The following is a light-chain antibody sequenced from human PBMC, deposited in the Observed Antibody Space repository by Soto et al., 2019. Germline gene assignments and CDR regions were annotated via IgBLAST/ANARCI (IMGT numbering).Light chain of an antibody. V-gene: IGLV2-14*01. Sequence: QSALAQPASVSGSPGQSITISCTGANSEIGDYNYVSWYQQHPGQAPKLLIHEVTNRPSGVSNRFSGSKSGDVASLTISGLQAEDEADYYCSSYAGSNNYVVFGGGTKVTVL. CDR1: NSEIGDYNY. CDR3: SSYAGSNNYVV. CDR2: EVT. J-gene: IGLJ2*01.